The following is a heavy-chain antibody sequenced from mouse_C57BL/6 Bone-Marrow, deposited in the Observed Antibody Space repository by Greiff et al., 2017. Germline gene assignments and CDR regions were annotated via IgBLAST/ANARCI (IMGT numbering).Heavy chain of an antibody. CDR2: IYPGSGST. CDR3: ARSWGYSYYYAMDY. J-gene: IGHJ4*01. V-gene: IGHV1-55*01. CDR1: GYTFTSYW. D-gene: IGHD2-3*01. Sequence: QVQLKQPGAELVKPGASVKMSCKASGYTFTSYWITWVKQRPGQGLEWIGDIYPGSGSTNYNEKFKSKDTLTVDTSSSTAYMQLSSLTSEDSAVXYCARSWGYSYYYAMDYWGQGTSVTVSS.